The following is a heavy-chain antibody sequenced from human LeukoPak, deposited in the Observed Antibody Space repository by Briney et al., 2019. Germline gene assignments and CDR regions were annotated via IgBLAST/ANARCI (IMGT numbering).Heavy chain of an antibody. CDR3: ARYCSGGSCTSYYYYGMDV. J-gene: IGHJ6*02. CDR2: ISSSSSYI. D-gene: IGHD2-15*01. CDR1: GFTFSSYS. Sequence: GGSLRLSCAASGFTFSSYSMNWVRQAPGKGLEWVSSISSSSSYIYYADSVKGRFTISRDNAKNSLYLQMNSLRAEDTAVYYCARYCSGGSCTSYYYYGMDVWGQGTTVTVSS. V-gene: IGHV3-21*01.